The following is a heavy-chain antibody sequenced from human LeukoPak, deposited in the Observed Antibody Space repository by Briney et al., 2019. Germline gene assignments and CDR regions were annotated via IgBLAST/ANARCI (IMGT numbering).Heavy chain of an antibody. CDR1: GGSFSGYY. D-gene: IGHD4-17*01. Sequence: SETLSLTCAVYGGSFSGYYWSWIRQPPGKGLEWIGEINHSGCTNYNPSLKSRVTISVDTSKNQFSLKLSSVTAADTAVYYCARVLPNGDSIRSCFDYWGQGTLVTVSS. CDR2: INHSGCT. J-gene: IGHJ4*02. CDR3: ARVLPNGDSIRSCFDY. V-gene: IGHV4-34*01.